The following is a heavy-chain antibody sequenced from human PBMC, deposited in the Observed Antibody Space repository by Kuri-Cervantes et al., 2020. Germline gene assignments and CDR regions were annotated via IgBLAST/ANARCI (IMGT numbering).Heavy chain of an antibody. J-gene: IGHJ5*02. D-gene: IGHD3/OR15-3a*01. CDR3: ARVYWTYLFDP. CDR2: NFWVDNE. CDR1: GFSLSTSGVG. V-gene: IGHV2-5*02. Sequence: SGPTLVKPTQTLTLTCTFSGFSLSTSGVGVGWIRQPPGKALEWLAINFWVDNERYSPSLKSRLTITQDTSKNQVVLTMTNMDPADTGTYYCARVYWTYLFDPWGQGTLVTVSS.